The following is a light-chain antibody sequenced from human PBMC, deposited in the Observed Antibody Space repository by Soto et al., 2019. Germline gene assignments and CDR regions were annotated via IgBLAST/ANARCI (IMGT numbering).Light chain of an antibody. CDR1: QSVSSN. Sequence: EILMTQSPATLSVSPGERATLSCRASQSVSSNLAWYQQKPGQAPMLLIYGASTRATGIPARFSGSGSGTEFTLTISSLQSEDFAVYYCQQYNNWPPWTFGQGTKVAIK. V-gene: IGKV3-15*01. CDR3: QQYNNWPPWT. CDR2: GAS. J-gene: IGKJ1*01.